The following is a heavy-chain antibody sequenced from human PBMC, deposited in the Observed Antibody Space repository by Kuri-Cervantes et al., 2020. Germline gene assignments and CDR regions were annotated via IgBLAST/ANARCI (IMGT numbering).Heavy chain of an antibody. J-gene: IGHJ6*02. Sequence: GESLKISCAASGFTFSNAWMSWVRQAPGKGLEWVAVISYDGSNKYYADSVKGRFTISRDNSKNSLYLQMNSLRAEDTAVYYFARQITIFGGGMDVWGQGTMVTVSS. CDR2: ISYDGSNK. V-gene: IGHV3-30-3*01. CDR1: GFTFSNAW. D-gene: IGHD3-3*01. CDR3: ARQITIFGGGMDV.